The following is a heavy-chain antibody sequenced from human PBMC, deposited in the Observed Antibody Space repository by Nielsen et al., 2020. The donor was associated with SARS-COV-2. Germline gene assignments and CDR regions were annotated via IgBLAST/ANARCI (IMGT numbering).Heavy chain of an antibody. CDR2: IIPIFGTA. V-gene: IGHV1-69*13. J-gene: IGHJ3*02. CDR1: GGTFSSYA. CDR3: AREDIVVVPAAGGNAFDI. D-gene: IGHD2-2*01. Sequence: SVKASCKASGGTFSSYAISWVRQAPGQGLEWMGGIIPIFGTANYAQKFQGRVTITADESTSTAYMELSSLRSEDTAVYYCAREDIVVVPAAGGNAFDIWGQGTMVTVSS.